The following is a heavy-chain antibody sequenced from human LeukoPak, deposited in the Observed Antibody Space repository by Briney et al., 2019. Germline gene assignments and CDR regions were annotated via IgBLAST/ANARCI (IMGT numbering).Heavy chain of an antibody. CDR3: ARDAISSTSCYALYYYYMDV. CDR1: GFTVSSNY. V-gene: IGHV3-66*01. J-gene: IGHJ6*03. Sequence: GGSLRLSCAASGFTVSSNYMSWVRQAPGKGLEWVSVIYSCGSTCYADSVKGRFTISRDNSKNTLYLQMNSLRAEDTAVYYCARDAISSTSCYALYYYYMDVWGKGTTVTVSS. D-gene: IGHD2-2*01. CDR2: IYSCGST.